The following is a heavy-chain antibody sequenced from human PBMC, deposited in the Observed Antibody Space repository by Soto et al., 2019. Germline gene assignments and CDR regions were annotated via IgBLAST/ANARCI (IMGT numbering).Heavy chain of an antibody. CDR1: GFTFSSYA. CDR3: AKDRGTTVPGEDWFDP. CDR2: ISGSGGST. V-gene: IGHV3-23*01. D-gene: IGHD4-17*01. J-gene: IGHJ5*02. Sequence: EVQLLESGGGLVQPGGSLRLSCAASGFTFSSYARSWVRQAPGKGLEWVSAISGSGGSTYYADSVKGRFTISRDNSKNTLYLQMNSLRAEDTAVYYCAKDRGTTVPGEDWFDPWGQGTLVTVSS.